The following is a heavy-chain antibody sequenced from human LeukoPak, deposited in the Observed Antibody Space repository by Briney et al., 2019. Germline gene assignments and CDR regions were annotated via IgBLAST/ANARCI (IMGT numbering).Heavy chain of an antibody. V-gene: IGHV1-18*01. CDR1: GYTFTSYG. CDR2: ISAYNGNT. D-gene: IGHD2-2*01. Sequence: GASVKVSCKASGYTFTSYGISWVRQAPGQGLEWMGWISAYNGNTNYAQKLQGRVTMTTDTSTSTAYMELRSLRSDDTAVYYCARDVDVVVPAAKGLDYWGQGTLVTVSS. J-gene: IGHJ4*02. CDR3: ARDVDVVVPAAKGLDY.